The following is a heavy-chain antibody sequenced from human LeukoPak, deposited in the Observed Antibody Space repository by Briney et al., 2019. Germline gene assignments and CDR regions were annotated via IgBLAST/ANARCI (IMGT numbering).Heavy chain of an antibody. CDR2: IKEDGTEK. Sequence: GGSLRLSCAAAGFTFNSYWMSWVRQAPGKGLEWVANIKEDGTEKNYVDSVKGRFTISRDNAKNSLYLQMNSLRGEDTAVYYCARGGWHSECWGQGTLVTVSS. J-gene: IGHJ4*02. CDR3: ARGGWHSEC. CDR1: GFTFNSYW. D-gene: IGHD6-19*01. V-gene: IGHV3-7*01.